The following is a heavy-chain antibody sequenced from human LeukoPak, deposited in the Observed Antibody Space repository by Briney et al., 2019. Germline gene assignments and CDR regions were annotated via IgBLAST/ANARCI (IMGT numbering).Heavy chain of an antibody. V-gene: IGHV1-2*02. J-gene: IGHJ5*02. CDR2: INPNSGGT. CDR1: GYTFTGYY. CDR3: ARAPEGGYGPKRVNWLDP. Sequence: VASVKVSCKASGYTFTGYYMHWVRQAPGQGLEWMGWINPNSGGTNYAQKFQGRVTMTRDTSISTAYMELSRLRSDDTAVYYCARAPEGGYGPKRVNWLDPWGQGTLVTVSS. D-gene: IGHD5-12*01.